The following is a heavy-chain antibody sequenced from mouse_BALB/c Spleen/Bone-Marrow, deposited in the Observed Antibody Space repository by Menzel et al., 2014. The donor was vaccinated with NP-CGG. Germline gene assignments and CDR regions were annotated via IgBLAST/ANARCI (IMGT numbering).Heavy chain of an antibody. CDR3: AYYRYDYYAMDY. Sequence: EVKLMESGPGLVKPSQSLSLTCTVTGYSITSDYAWNWIRQFPGNKLEWTGYISYSGSTSYNPSLKSRISITRDTSKNQFFLQLNSVTTEDTATYYCAYYRYDYYAMDYWGQGTSVTVSS. D-gene: IGHD2-14*01. CDR2: ISYSGST. V-gene: IGHV3-2*02. CDR1: GYSITSDYA. J-gene: IGHJ4*01.